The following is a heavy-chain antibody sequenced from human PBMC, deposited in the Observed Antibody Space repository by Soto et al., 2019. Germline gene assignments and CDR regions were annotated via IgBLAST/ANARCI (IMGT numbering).Heavy chain of an antibody. CDR3: ARYNSYAIDY. J-gene: IGHJ4*02. CDR2: XXXXXXX. Sequence: SETLSLTCTVSGTSISSYYWSWIRQPPGKXXXXXXXXXXXXXXNYNPSLASRVTLSVDTSKNQFSLKMTSVTAADRAMYFCARYNSYAIDYWGRGTLVTVSS. V-gene: IGHV4-59*01. D-gene: IGHD2-8*01. CDR1: GTSISSYY.